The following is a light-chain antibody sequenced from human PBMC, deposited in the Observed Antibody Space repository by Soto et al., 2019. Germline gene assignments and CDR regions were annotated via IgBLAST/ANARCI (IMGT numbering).Light chain of an antibody. CDR1: QSVSIN. Sequence: SVLTHSPGTLSLSPWERATLSFMAVQSVSINYLAWYQQKPGQAPRLLIYGASTRATGIPARFSGSGSGTEFNLTISSLQSEDFGVYYCQQYNNWPRATFGGGTKVDIK. CDR2: GAS. J-gene: IGKJ4*01. CDR3: QQYNNWPRAT. V-gene: IGKV3D-15*01.